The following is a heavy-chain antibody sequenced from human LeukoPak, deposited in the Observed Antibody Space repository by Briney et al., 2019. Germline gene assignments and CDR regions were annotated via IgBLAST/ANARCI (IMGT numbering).Heavy chain of an antibody. J-gene: IGHJ4*02. CDR2: ISSSGSTI. Sequence: GGSLRLSCAASGFTFSSYEMNWVRQAPGKGLEWVSYISSSGSTIYYADSVKGRFTISRDNAKNSLYLQMNSLRAEDTAVYYCARGPAGVGTPFDYWGQGTLVTVSS. CDR1: GFTFSSYE. V-gene: IGHV3-48*03. CDR3: ARGPAGVGTPFDY. D-gene: IGHD1-1*01.